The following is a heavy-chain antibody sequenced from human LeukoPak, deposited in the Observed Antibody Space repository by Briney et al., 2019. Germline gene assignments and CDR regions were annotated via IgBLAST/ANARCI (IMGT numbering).Heavy chain of an antibody. CDR2: ISYSGNT. CDR3: ARAREYSSSSGRAYYLDS. V-gene: IGHV4-59*01. CDR1: GGSISNYF. D-gene: IGHD6-6*01. Sequence: SETLSLTCSVSGGSISNYFWCWIRQPPGKGLEWIGFISYSGNTNYNPSLKSRVTISADTSKNQFSLKLSSVTAADTAVYSCARAREYSSSSGRAYYLDSWGQGTLVTVSS. J-gene: IGHJ4*02.